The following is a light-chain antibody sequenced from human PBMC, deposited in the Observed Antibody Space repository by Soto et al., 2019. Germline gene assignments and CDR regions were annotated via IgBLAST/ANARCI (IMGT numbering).Light chain of an antibody. CDR2: EVS. V-gene: IGLV2-14*01. Sequence: QSALTQPASVSGSPGQSITISCTGTNSDVGGYNYVSWYQQHPGKAPKLLISEVSNRPSGVSNRFSGSESDTTASLIISGLQPEDEADYYCSSYAGSSARVVFGGGTKLTVL. CDR1: NSDVGGYNY. J-gene: IGLJ2*01. CDR3: SSYAGSSARVV.